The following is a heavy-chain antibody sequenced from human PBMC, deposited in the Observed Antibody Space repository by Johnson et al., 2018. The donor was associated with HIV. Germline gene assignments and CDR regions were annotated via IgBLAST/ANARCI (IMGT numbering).Heavy chain of an antibody. CDR1: GFTVSSNY. Sequence: VQLVESGGGLIQPGGSLRLSCAASGFTVSSNYMSWVRQAPGKGLEWVSGINWNDGSRDYADSVKGRCTISRDSSKNTLYLQMNSLRDEDTAVYYCARGSRYTYDNDDVHLLHAFDIWGQGTMVTVSS. J-gene: IGHJ3*02. D-gene: IGHD3-16*01. CDR3: ARGSRYTYDNDDVHLLHAFDI. CDR2: INWNDGSR. V-gene: IGHV3-66*03.